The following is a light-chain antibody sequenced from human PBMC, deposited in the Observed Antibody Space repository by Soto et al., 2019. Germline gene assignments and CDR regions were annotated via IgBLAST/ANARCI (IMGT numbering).Light chain of an antibody. CDR1: QSVGKY. V-gene: IGKV3-11*01. Sequence: EIVLIQSPPSLSSSPGERATLSCRASQSVGKYLVWYQQKPGQAPRLLIYDASNRASGVPARFSGSGSGTDFTLTISSLEPEDSAVYYGQHRANWPPLTVGGGTKVEI. CDR3: QHRANWPPLT. CDR2: DAS. J-gene: IGKJ4*01.